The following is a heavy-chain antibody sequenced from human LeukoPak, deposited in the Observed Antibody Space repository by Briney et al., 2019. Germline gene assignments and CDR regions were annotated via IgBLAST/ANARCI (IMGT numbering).Heavy chain of an antibody. D-gene: IGHD1/OR15-1a*01. J-gene: IGHJ4*02. V-gene: IGHV3-23*01. CDR3: AKGENKLYYFDY. CDR2: ISGSGGST. Sequence: AGGFLRLSCAASGFTFSSYAMSWVRQAPGKGLEWVSAISGSGGSTYYADSVKGRFTISRDNSKNTLYLQMNSLRAEDTAVYYCAKGENKLYYFDYWGQGTLVTVSS. CDR1: GFTFSSYA.